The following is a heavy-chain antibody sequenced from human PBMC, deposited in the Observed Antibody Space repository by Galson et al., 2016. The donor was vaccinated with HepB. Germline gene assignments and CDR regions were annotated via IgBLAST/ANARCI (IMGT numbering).Heavy chain of an antibody. V-gene: IGHV3-23*01. Sequence: SLRLSCAASGFTFRDSTMTWVRQAPGKGLHWVSTITGSGVSSYSADSVKGRFTTSRDNSKNILYLQMNSLRADDTAVYYCAKDGGTWGYYYGDWNLDLWGRGTLVTVSS. CDR2: ITGSGVSS. J-gene: IGHJ2*01. CDR3: AKDGGTWGYYYGDWNLDL. D-gene: IGHD3-16*01. CDR1: GFTFRDST.